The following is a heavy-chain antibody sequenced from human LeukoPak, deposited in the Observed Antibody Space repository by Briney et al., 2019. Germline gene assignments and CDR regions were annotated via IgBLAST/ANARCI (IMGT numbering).Heavy chain of an antibody. CDR2: IIPIFGTA. CDR1: GGTFSSYA. CDR3: ARDMSTRVTPISYAFDV. Sequence: SVKVSCKASGGTFSSYAISWVRQAPGQGLEWMGGIIPIFGTANYAQKFQGRVTITADESTSTAYLELSSLRSEDTAVYYCARDMSTRVTPISYAFDVWGQGTMVTVSS. D-gene: IGHD4-23*01. J-gene: IGHJ3*01. V-gene: IGHV1-69*13.